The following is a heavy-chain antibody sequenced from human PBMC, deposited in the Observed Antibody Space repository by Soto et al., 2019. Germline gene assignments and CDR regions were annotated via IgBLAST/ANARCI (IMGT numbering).Heavy chain of an antibody. Sequence: EVQLVESGGGLVQPGGSLRLSCAASGFTFSSYSINWVRQAPGKGLEWFSYITSDSSTISYADSVKGRFTVSRDNAKNSLYLHMNSLRDEATAVYYCARVGRGVYGMDVWGQGTSVTVSS. CDR3: ARVGRGVYGMDV. CDR1: GFTFSSYS. D-gene: IGHD2-8*01. J-gene: IGHJ6*02. V-gene: IGHV3-48*02. CDR2: ITSDSSTI.